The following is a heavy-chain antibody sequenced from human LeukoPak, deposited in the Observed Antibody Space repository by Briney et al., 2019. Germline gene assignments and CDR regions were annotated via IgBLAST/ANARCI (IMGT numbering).Heavy chain of an antibody. J-gene: IGHJ3*02. Sequence: EGSLRLSCAASGFTFSSYAMNWVRQAPGKGLEWVSAISGSDGSTYYADSVKGRFTISRDNSKNTLYLQMNSLRAEDTAVYYCAKIRPPAYDIWGQGTMVTVSS. CDR1: GFTFSSYA. D-gene: IGHD3-3*02. CDR2: ISGSDGST. CDR3: AKIRPPAYDI. V-gene: IGHV3-23*01.